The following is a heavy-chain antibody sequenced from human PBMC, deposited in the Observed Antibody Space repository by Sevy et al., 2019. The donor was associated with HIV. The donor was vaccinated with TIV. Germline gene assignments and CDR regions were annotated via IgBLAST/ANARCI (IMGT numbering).Heavy chain of an antibody. CDR3: ARGRAPPSGSVSFVS. CDR2: INTVSGDT. J-gene: IGHJ5*01. Sequence: ASVKVSFKASGGTFRDSCVTWVRQAPGQGIEWMGWINTVSGDTNYAQKFQGRVTMTVDTSTTTAFMELRSLISDDTAVYYCARGRAPPSGSVSFVSWAQGAPVTVSS. D-gene: IGHD1-26*01. V-gene: IGHV1-18*01. CDR1: GGTFRDSC.